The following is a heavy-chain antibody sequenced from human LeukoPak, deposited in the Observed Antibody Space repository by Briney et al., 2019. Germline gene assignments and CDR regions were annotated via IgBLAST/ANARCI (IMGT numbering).Heavy chain of an antibody. D-gene: IGHD1-26*01. V-gene: IGHV3-30-3*01. CDR3: ARDGGSYYSYFDY. J-gene: IGHJ4*02. Sequence: PGGSLRLSCAASGFTFSSYAMHWVRQAPGKGLEWVAVISYDGSNKYYADSVKGRFTISRDNSKNTLYLQMNSLRAEDTAVYYCARDGGSYYSYFDYWGQGTLVTVSS. CDR1: GFTFSSYA. CDR2: ISYDGSNK.